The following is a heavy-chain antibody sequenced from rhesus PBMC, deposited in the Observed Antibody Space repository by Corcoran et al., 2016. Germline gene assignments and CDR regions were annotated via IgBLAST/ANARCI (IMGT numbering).Heavy chain of an antibody. CDR3: ASGLNYGAPNFGLDS. V-gene: IGHV4-127*01. D-gene: IGHD1-26*01. J-gene: IGHJ6*01. CDR1: GDSIISGYA. Sequence: QVQLKESGPGLVKPSETLSLTCTVSGDSIISGYAWSWIRKPPGKGLEWIGYIGGYYNPSLKSRVTISKDTSKNQFSLNLTSVTAADTAVYYCASGLNYGAPNFGLDSWGQGVVVTVSS. CDR2: IGG.